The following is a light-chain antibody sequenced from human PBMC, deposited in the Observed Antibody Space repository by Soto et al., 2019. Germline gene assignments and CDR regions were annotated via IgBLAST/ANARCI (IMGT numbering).Light chain of an antibody. J-gene: IGKJ5*01. Sequence: EGVLTQSPGTLSLSPGERATLSCSASQSVSSSYLAWYQQKPGQAPRLLIYGASSRATGIRDRFSGSGSGTDFTLTISRLEPEDFAVYYCQQYGSSPPITFGQGTRLE. CDR2: GAS. CDR1: QSVSSSY. V-gene: IGKV3-20*01. CDR3: QQYGSSPPIT.